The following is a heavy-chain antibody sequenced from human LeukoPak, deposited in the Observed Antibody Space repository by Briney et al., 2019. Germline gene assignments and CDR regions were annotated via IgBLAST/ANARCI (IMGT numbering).Heavy chain of an antibody. CDR1: GGTFSSYA. D-gene: IGHD6-19*01. CDR2: IIPIFGTA. CDR3: ARGIWDSSGWYDAATY. V-gene: IGHV1-69*05. Sequence: SVKVSCKASGGTFSSYAISWVRQAPGQGLEWMGGIIPIFGTANYAQKFQGRVTITTDESTSTAYMELSSLRSEDTAVYYCARGIWDSSGWYDAATYWGQGTLVTVSS. J-gene: IGHJ4*02.